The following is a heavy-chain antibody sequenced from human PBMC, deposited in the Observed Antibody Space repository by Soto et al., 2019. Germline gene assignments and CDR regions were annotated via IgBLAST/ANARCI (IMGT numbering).Heavy chain of an antibody. CDR3: ARDPVYDSSGYYRAFDI. V-gene: IGHV4-30-4*01. Sequence: QVQLQESGPGLVKPSQTLSLTCTVSGGSISSGDYYWSWIRQPPGKGLEWIGYIYYSGSTYYNPSLKSRVTISVDTSKNQFSLKLSSVTAADTAVYYCARDPVYDSSGYYRAFDIWGQGTMVTVSS. J-gene: IGHJ3*02. CDR1: GGSISSGDYY. CDR2: IYYSGST. D-gene: IGHD3-22*01.